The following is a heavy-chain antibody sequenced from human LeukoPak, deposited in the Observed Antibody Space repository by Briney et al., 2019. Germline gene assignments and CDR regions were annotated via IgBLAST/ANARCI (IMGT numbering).Heavy chain of an antibody. Sequence: PGRSLRLSCTASGFTFDYYTMNWVRQAPGKGLEWVSGISWDSGSIGYADSVRGRFTISRDNAKNSLYLQMNSLSDEDTALFYREIDSEVAAFNYPFDIWGQGIMVIVSS. V-gene: IGHV3-9*01. CDR2: ISWDSGSI. CDR1: GFTFDYYT. J-gene: IGHJ3*02. D-gene: IGHD5-24*01. CDR3: EIDSEVAAFNYPFDI.